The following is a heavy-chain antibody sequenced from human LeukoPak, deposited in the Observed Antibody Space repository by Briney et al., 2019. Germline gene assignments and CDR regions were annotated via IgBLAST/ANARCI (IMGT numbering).Heavy chain of an antibody. Sequence: RGSLRLSWAASGFPFSSYSMNWVRQAPGKGLEGDSSISSSSTRCYAASVKGRFTTSRDNAKNSLYLQMNSLRDEDTAVYYCPRPVPRGGFNWFDPWGQGTLVTVSS. D-gene: IGHD3-10*01. CDR2: ISSSSTR. CDR1: GFPFSSYS. CDR3: PRPVPRGGFNWFDP. V-gene: IGHV3-48*02. J-gene: IGHJ5*02.